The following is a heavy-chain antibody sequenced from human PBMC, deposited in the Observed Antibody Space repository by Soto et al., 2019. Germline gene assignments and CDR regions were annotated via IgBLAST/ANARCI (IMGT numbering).Heavy chain of an antibody. V-gene: IGHV4-59*01. CDR1: GGSISRYY. Sequence: SQTLSLTCTVSGGSISRYYWSWIRQPPGKGLEWIGYIYYSGSTNYNPSLKSRVTISVDTSKNQFCLKLRSVTAADTAVYYCVRPAWGPTGYIGWFDTWGQGTLVEVSS. J-gene: IGHJ5*01. CDR2: IYYSGST. CDR3: VRPAWGPTGYIGWFDT. D-gene: IGHD3-16*01.